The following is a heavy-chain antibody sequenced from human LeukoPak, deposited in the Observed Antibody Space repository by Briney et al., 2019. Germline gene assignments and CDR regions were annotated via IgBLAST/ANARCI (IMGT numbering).Heavy chain of an antibody. CDR1: GDSVSSNSGA. V-gene: IGHV6-1*01. CDR3: ARGHSMAVKYYDFWSGYQINNWFDP. Sequence: SQTLSLTCAISGDSVSSNSGAWNWFRQSPSRGLEWLGRTYYRSKWYNDYAVSVKSRITINPDTSKNQFSLKLSSVTAADTAVYYCARGHSMAVKYYDFWSGYQINNWFDPWGQGTLVTVSS. J-gene: IGHJ5*02. D-gene: IGHD3-3*01. CDR2: TYYRSKWYN.